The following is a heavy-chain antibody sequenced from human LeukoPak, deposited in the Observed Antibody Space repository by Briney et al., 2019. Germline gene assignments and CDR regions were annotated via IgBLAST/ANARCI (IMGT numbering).Heavy chain of an antibody. CDR2: IKSDGSRI. CDR3: TRESGGASAGHDY. CDR1: GFTFSDYW. J-gene: IGHJ4*02. D-gene: IGHD4/OR15-4a*01. V-gene: IGHV3-74*03. Sequence: GGSLRLSCAASGFTFSDYWMQWVRQAPGKGLVWVSCIKSDGSRITYADSVKGRFTISRDNTKSTLYLQMNSLREEDTAVYYCTRESGGASAGHDYWGQGTLVAVSS.